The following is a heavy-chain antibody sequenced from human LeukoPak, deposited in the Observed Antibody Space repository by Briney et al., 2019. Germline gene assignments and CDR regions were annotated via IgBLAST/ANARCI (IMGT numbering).Heavy chain of an antibody. CDR2: ISWNSGNI. CDR3: AKDSFPGSYFDS. Sequence: SGISWNSGNIGYADSVKGRFTISRDNAKNSLYLQMNGLRPEDTALYYCAKDSFPGSYFDSWGQGTLVTVSS. J-gene: IGHJ4*02. D-gene: IGHD1-26*01. V-gene: IGHV3-9*01.